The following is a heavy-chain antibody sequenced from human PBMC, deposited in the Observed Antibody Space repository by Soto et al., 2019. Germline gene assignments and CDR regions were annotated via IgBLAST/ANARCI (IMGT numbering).Heavy chain of an antibody. V-gene: IGHV3-73*01. D-gene: IGHD1-26*01. J-gene: IGHJ5*02. CDR1: GFAFSDSA. CDR3: SKYSGRSTIPAA. CDR2: IRGKRGNDGT. Sequence: ASGFAFSDSAIHWVRQASGKGLEWIGRIRGKRGNDGTAYTASVQGRFSLSRDDSKNSAYLLMNSLKPEDTAIYYCSKYSGRSTIPAAWGQGTLVTVS.